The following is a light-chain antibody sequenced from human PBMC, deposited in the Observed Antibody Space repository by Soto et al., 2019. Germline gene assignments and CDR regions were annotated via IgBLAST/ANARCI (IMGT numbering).Light chain of an antibody. CDR1: QSISNY. CDR3: QQSYSTPRT. V-gene: IGKV1-39*01. Sequence: DIQMTQSPSSLSASVGDRVTITCRASQSISNYLNWYQQKPGKAPNLLIYAAFSLHSAVPSRFSGSGSGTDFTLTISRLQPEDFATYYCQQSYSTPRTFGQGTKVEIK. J-gene: IGKJ1*01. CDR2: AAF.